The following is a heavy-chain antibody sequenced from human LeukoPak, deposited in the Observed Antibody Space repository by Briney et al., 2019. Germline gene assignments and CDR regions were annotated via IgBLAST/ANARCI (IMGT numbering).Heavy chain of an antibody. J-gene: IGHJ4*02. CDR1: GYTFTGYY. CDR3: ARAWDGFGELFDY. CDR2: INPNSGGT. Sequence: ASVKVSFKASGYTFTGYYMHWVRQAPGQGLEWMGWINPNSGGTNYAQKFQGRVTMTRDTSISTAYMELSRLRSDDTAVYYCARAWDGFGELFDYWGQGTLVTVSS. D-gene: IGHD3-10*01. V-gene: IGHV1-2*02.